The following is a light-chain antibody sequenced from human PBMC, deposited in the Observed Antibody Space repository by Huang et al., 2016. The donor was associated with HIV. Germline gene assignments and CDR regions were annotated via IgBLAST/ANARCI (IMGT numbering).Light chain of an antibody. CDR1: QSVSSD. Sequence: EIVLTQSPATLSLSPGERATLSCRAGQSVSSDLDWYQQKAGQAPRLLIYGASNRATAIPARFSGSGSGTDFTLTISSLEPEDFAVYYCQQRSDWPRTFGQGTKLEIK. CDR2: GAS. J-gene: IGKJ2*01. CDR3: QQRSDWPRT. V-gene: IGKV3-11*01.